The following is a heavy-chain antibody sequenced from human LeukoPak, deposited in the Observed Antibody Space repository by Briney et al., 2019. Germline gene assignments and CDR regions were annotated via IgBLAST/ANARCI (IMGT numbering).Heavy chain of an antibody. V-gene: IGHV1-69-2*01. CDR1: GYTFTDYY. Sequence: ASVKVSCKASGYTFTDYYMHWVQQAPGKGLEWMGLVDPEDGETIYAEKFQGRVTITADTSTGTAYMELSSLRSEDTAVYYCATGPGIAARGGAFDIWGQGTMVTVSS. CDR3: ATGPGIAARGGAFDI. CDR2: VDPEDGET. J-gene: IGHJ3*02. D-gene: IGHD6-6*01.